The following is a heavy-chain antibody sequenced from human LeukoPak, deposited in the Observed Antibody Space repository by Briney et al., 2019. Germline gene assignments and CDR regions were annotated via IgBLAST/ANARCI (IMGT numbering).Heavy chain of an antibody. CDR1: GFTFYDYY. V-gene: IGHV3-11*01. CDR3: AIDGGWTFDY. CDR2: ISSSGTPI. D-gene: IGHD6-19*01. Sequence: GGSLRLSCAASGFTFYDYYMSWLPEAPGKGREGSTYISSSGTPIYYADPVKARFTISRDNAKSSLYLQMHSLRAEDTAVYYCAIDGGWTFDYWGQGTLVTASS. J-gene: IGHJ4*02.